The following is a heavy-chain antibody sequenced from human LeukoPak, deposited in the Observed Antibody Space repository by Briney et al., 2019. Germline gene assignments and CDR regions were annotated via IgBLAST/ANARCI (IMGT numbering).Heavy chain of an antibody. D-gene: IGHD6-19*01. J-gene: IGHJ4*02. CDR2: INHSGST. CDR1: GGSFSGYY. CDR3: ARVRYSSGWYAKYLDY. V-gene: IGHV4-34*01. Sequence: SETLSLTCAVYGGSFSGYYWSWIRQPPGKGLEWIGEINHSGSTNYNPSLKSRVTISVDTSKNQFSLKLSSVTAADTAVYYCARVRYSSGWYAKYLDYWGQGTLVTVSS.